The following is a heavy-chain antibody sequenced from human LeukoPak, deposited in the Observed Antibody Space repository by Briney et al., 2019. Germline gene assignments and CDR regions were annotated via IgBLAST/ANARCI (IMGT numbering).Heavy chain of an antibody. Sequence: PGGSLRLSCAASGFTLSDSAMHWVRQASGKGLEWVARIRSKAHSYATAYAASVKGRFTISRDASKNTAFLQMSSLKTGDTAVYYCARQKSGTYFLFDSWGQGTLVTVSS. CDR1: GFTLSDSA. J-gene: IGHJ4*02. V-gene: IGHV3-73*01. CDR2: IRSKAHSYAT. D-gene: IGHD1-26*01. CDR3: ARQKSGTYFLFDS.